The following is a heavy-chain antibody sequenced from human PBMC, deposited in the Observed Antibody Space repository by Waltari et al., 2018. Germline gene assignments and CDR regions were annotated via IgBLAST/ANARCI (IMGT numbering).Heavy chain of an antibody. D-gene: IGHD2-8*01. CDR3: TRGGFDTNSYFDL. J-gene: IGHJ2*01. Sequence: QVQLHESGPGLGKPSETLSLTCAVSGYPIGSGFYWGLIRKPPGKDLGWIGGVFHCGGTFYNPSLKSRVTISMDTSKNQLSLKVTSVTAADTAIYYCTRGGFDTNSYFDLWGRGTLVTVSS. CDR1: GYPIGSGFY. V-gene: IGHV4-38-2*01. CDR2: VFHCGGT.